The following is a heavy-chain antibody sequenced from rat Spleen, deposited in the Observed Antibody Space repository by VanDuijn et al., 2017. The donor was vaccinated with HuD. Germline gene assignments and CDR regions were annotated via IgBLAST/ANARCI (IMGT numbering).Heavy chain of an antibody. J-gene: IGHJ2*01. CDR3: RVALGDY. CDR1: GFTFSNYG. Sequence: EVQLVESGGGLVQPGRSLKLSCAASGFTFSNYGMAWVRKAPTKGLEWVATSSYDGSSTYYRDTVKGRFTISRNKAKNTLYLQMDSLRSEYTATYYCRVALGDYWGQGVMVTVSS. V-gene: IGHV5-29*01. D-gene: IGHD4-6*01. CDR2: SSYDGSST.